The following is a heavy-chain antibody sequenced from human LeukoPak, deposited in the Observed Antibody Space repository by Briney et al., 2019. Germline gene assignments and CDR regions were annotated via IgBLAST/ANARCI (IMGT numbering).Heavy chain of an antibody. CDR2: INPNSGGT. V-gene: IGHV1-2*02. CDR1: GYTFTGYY. Sequence: ASVKVSCKASGYTFTGYYMHWVRQAPGQGLEWMGWINPNSGGTNYAQKFQGRVTMTRDTSISTAYMELSRLRSDDTAVYYCAKIAVAGIDAFDIWGQGTMVTVSS. D-gene: IGHD6-19*01. J-gene: IGHJ3*02. CDR3: AKIAVAGIDAFDI.